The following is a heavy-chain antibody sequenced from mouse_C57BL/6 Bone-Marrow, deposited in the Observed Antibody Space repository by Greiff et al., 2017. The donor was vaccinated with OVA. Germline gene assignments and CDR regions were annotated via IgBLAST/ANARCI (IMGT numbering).Heavy chain of an antibody. Sequence: VQLQQSGAELVRPGASVKLSCTASGFNIKDYYMHWVKQRPEQGLEWIGRIDPEDGDTEYAPKFQGKATITADTSSNTAYLQLSSLTSEDTAVYYCTTLYYGNRFAYWGQGTLVTVSA. CDR3: TTLYYGNRFAY. CDR2: IDPEDGDT. V-gene: IGHV14-1*01. D-gene: IGHD2-1*01. J-gene: IGHJ3*01. CDR1: GFNIKDYY.